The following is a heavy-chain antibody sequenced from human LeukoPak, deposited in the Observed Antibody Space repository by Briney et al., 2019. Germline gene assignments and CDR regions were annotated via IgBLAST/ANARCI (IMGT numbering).Heavy chain of an antibody. CDR2: FYYSGST. CDR3: ARDGDTSGWSFDY. J-gene: IGHJ4*02. Sequence: SETLSLTCTVSGGSISSRSYHWGWIRQPPGKGLEWIGSFYYSGSTTYNPSLMSRVTMSVDTSKNQFSLKVRSVTAADTAVYYCARDGDTSGWSFDYWGQGTLVTVSS. CDR1: GGSISSRSYH. V-gene: IGHV4-39*07. D-gene: IGHD6-19*01.